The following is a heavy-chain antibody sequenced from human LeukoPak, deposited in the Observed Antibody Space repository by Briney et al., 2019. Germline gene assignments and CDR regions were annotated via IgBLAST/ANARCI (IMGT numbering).Heavy chain of an antibody. V-gene: IGHV1-69*05. CDR2: IIPIFGTA. Sequence: SVKVSCKASGGTFSSYAISWVRQAPGQGLGWMGRIIPIFGTANYAQKFQGRVTITTDESTSTAYMELSSLRSEDTAVYYCARGSYEQWLGGYFDYWGQGTLVTVSS. D-gene: IGHD6-19*01. CDR3: ARGSYEQWLGGYFDY. CDR1: GGTFSSYA. J-gene: IGHJ4*02.